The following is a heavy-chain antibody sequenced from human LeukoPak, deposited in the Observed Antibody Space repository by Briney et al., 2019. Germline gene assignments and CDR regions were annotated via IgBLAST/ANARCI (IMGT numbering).Heavy chain of an antibody. V-gene: IGHV4-59*01. CDR3: ARGDAFDI. J-gene: IGHJ3*02. Sequence: SETLSLTCTVSGGSISNFYWSWIRQPPGKGLEWIGYIYYSGSTNYNPSLEGRVTMSVDTSKNQFSLKMNSMTAADTAMYYCARGDAFDIWGQGTMVTVSS. CDR1: GGSISNFY. CDR2: IYYSGST.